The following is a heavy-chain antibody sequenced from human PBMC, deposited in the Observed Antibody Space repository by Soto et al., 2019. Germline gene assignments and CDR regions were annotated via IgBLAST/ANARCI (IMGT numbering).Heavy chain of an antibody. Sequence: AAVKVSCKASGCTFTVYYMHWVRQAPGQGLEWMGWINPKSGGTMYPQKFQGRVTMTWDTSISTAYMALTRLRSDDTAVYYCARDLAKGGGSAGFDYWGQGTLVTVSS. CDR1: GCTFTVYY. D-gene: IGHD1-26*01. CDR3: ARDLAKGGGSAGFDY. J-gene: IGHJ4*02. V-gene: IGHV1-2*02. CDR2: INPKSGGT.